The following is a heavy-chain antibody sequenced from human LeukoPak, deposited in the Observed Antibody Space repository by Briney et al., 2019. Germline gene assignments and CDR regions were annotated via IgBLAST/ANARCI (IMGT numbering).Heavy chain of an antibody. CDR2: INPNSGGT. CDR3: ARDMIIMVRGVPYGVDV. Sequence: ASVKVSCEASGYTFTDYYMHWVRQAPGEGLEWMGRINPNSGGTNYAQKFQGRVTMTRDTSISTAYMELNRLSSDDTAVYYCARDMIIMVRGVPYGVDVWGQGTPVTVSS. D-gene: IGHD3-10*01. V-gene: IGHV1-2*06. CDR1: GYTFTDYY. J-gene: IGHJ6*02.